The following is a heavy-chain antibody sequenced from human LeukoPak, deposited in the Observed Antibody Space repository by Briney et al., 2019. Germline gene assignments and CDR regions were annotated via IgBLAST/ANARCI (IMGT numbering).Heavy chain of an antibody. J-gene: IGHJ4*02. CDR3: ARALVTAILYED. V-gene: IGHV4-61*01. D-gene: IGHD2-21*02. CDR1: GGSVSSGSYY. Sequence: KASETLSLTCSVSGGSVSSGSYYWSWLRQPPGKGLEWIGYIYYSGSTNYNPSLKSRVTISVDTSKNQFSLKLSSVTAADTAVYYCARALVTAILYEDWGQGTLVTVSS. CDR2: IYYSGST.